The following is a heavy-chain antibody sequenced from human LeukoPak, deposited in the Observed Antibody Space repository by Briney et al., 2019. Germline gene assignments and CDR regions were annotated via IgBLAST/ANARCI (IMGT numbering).Heavy chain of an antibody. CDR2: ISAYNRST. V-gene: IGHV1-18*01. D-gene: IGHD3-22*01. J-gene: IGHJ4*02. Sequence: EASVKVSCKASGYSFITYGISWVRQAPGQGLEWMGWISAYNRSTDYAQNLQGRVTMTTDTSTSTAHMEMRSLRSDDTAVYYCARPYDSSGYYNYYFDNWGQGTLVTVSS. CDR1: GYSFITYG. CDR3: ARPYDSSGYYNYYFDN.